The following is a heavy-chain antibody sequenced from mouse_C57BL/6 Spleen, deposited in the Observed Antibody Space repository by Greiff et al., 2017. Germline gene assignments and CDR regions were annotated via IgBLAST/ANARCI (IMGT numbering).Heavy chain of an antibody. Sequence: VQLQQPGAELVMPGASVKLSCKASGYTFTSYWMHWVKQRPGQGLEWIGEIDPSDSYTNYNQKFKGKSTLTVDKSSSTAYMQLSSLTSEDSAVYYCARRGGGDAMDYWGQGTSVTVSS. CDR3: ARRGGGDAMDY. CDR1: GYTFTSYW. J-gene: IGHJ4*01. V-gene: IGHV1-69*01. CDR2: IDPSDSYT.